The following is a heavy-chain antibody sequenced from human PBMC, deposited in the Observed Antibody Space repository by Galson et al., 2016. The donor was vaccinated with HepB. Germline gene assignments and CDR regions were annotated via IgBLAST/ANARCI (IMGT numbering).Heavy chain of an antibody. CDR3: ARGSPPSITFDI. Sequence: VKVSCKPSGGTFSSNSFNWVRQAPGQGLEWMGNVIPMFGTPNYAQRFQGRVTITADASTTTAYMELSSLRSEDTAVYYCARGSPPSITFDIWGQGTMVTVSS. J-gene: IGHJ3*02. V-gene: IGHV1-69*15. D-gene: IGHD3-10*01. CDR2: VIPMFGTP. CDR1: GGTFSSNS.